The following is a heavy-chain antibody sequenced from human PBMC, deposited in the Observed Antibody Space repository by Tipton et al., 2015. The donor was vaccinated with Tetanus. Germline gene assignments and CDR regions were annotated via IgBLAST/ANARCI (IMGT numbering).Heavy chain of an antibody. V-gene: IGHV4-30-4*01. CDR3: ARAAGFLGLTHDF. Sequence: LRLSCTVSGDSLSNGDYYWSWIRKPPGKDLEWIGYIYQTGTTYYNPSLKGRVTISMDRSNTQFSLRLDSLTAADTAVYYCARAAGFLGLTHDFWGRGTLVSVSS. CDR2: IYQTGTT. D-gene: IGHD2/OR15-2a*01. CDR1: GDSLSNGDYY. J-gene: IGHJ4*02.